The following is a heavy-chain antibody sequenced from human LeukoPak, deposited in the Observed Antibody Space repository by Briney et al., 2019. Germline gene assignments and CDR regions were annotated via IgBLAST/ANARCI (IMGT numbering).Heavy chain of an antibody. CDR2: IYYSGST. J-gene: IGHJ3*02. V-gene: IGHV4-39*07. CDR1: GGSIRSSSYY. Sequence: PSETLSLTCTVSGGSIRSSSYYWGWIRQPPGKGLEWIGSIYYSGSTYYNPSLKSRVTISVDTSKNQFSLKLSSVTAADTAVYYCAREREYSYGYDAFDIWGQGTMVTVSS. D-gene: IGHD5-18*01. CDR3: AREREYSYGYDAFDI.